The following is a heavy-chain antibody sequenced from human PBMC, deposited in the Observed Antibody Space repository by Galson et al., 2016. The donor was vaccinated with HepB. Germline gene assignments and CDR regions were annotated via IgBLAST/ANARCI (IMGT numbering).Heavy chain of an antibody. CDR3: ARAAHSSGYCDVFDI. D-gene: IGHD3-22*01. CDR1: GITLRNFI. CDR2: ISHDDISK. V-gene: IGHV3-30-3*01. Sequence: ALRLSCAACGITLRNFIIHRVRQPPGKGLEWVAAISHDDISKYYTDSVKGRFTISRDNSGNTVDLQMNSLRAEDTAVYYCARAAHSSGYCDVFDIWGQGTKVTVSS. J-gene: IGHJ3*02.